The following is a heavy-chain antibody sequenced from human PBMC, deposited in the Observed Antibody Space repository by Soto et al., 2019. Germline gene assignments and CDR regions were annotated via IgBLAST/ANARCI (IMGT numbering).Heavy chain of an antibody. CDR3: ARGGVYCTNGVCYAFDY. CDR1: GGSISSYY. CDR2: IYYSGST. D-gene: IGHD2-8*01. V-gene: IGHV4-59*01. Sequence: SETLSLTCTVSGGSISSYYWSWIRQPPGKGLEWIGYIYYSGSTNYNPSLKSRVTISVDTSKNQFSLKLSSVTAADTAVYYCARGGVYCTNGVCYAFDYWGQGTLVTVYS. J-gene: IGHJ4*02.